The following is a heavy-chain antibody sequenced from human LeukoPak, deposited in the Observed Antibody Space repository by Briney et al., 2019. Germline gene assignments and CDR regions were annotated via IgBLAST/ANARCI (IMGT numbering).Heavy chain of an antibody. D-gene: IGHD2-15*01. CDR2: IIPIFGTA. Sequence: SVKVSCKASGGTFSNYAISWVRQAPGQGLEWMGGIIPIFGTANYAQKFQGRVTITRDTSASTAYMELSSLRSEDTAVYYCARERAASRGWFDPWGQGTLVTVSS. J-gene: IGHJ5*02. CDR3: ARERAASRGWFDP. CDR1: GGTFSNYA. V-gene: IGHV1-69*05.